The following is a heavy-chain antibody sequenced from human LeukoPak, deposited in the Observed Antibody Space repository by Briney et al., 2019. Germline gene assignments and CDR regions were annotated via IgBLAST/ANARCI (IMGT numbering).Heavy chain of an antibody. CDR1: GFTFSGYW. CDR3: ARESKGRSKIDY. Sequence: GGSLRLSCAASGFTFSGYWMSWVRQAPGKGLEWVANINKDGSERYNVDSVKGRFTISRDNANKPLYLQMNSLRAEDTSVYYCARESKGRSKIDYWGQGTLVTVSS. V-gene: IGHV3-7*01. J-gene: IGHJ4*02. CDR2: INKDGSER. D-gene: IGHD4-17*01.